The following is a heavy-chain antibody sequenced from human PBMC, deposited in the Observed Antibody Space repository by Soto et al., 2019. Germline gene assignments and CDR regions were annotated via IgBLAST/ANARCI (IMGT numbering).Heavy chain of an antibody. Sequence: QVQLQESGPGLVKPSETLSLTCTVSGGPISTYYWSWIRQSPGQGLEWIGFISYIGTTQYNPTFKRRGTISVETSKNQLSLSLTSVSAAETAVYYCARDAGYQLTGAFDIWGPGTMVAVAS. CDR3: ARDAGYQLTGAFDI. V-gene: IGHV4-59*01. CDR2: ISYIGTT. D-gene: IGHD2-2*01. J-gene: IGHJ3*02. CDR1: GGPISTYY.